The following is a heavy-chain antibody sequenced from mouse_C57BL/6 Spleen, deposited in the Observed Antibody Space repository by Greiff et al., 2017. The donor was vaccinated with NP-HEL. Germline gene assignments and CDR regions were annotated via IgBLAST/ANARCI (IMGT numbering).Heavy chain of an antibody. CDR2: ISGGGGNT. V-gene: IGHV5-9*01. CDR3: ARHVGNNYYGNSYGFDY. CDR1: GFTFSSYT. J-gene: IGHJ2*01. Sequence: EVKLVESGGGLVKPGGSLKLSCAASGFTFSSYTMSWVRQTPEKRLEWVATISGGGGNTYYPDSVKGRFTISRDNAKNTLYLQMSSLRSEDTALYYCARHVGNNYYGNSYGFDYWGQGTTLTVSS. D-gene: IGHD1-1*01.